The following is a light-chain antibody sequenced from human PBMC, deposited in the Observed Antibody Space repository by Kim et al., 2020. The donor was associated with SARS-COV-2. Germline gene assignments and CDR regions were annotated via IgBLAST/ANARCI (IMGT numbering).Light chain of an antibody. J-gene: IGKJ2*01. CDR3: QQYNGY. CDR1: QSIDDW. Sequence: STLSASVGDRVTITCRASQSIDDWLAWYQQKPGRAPNLLIYKASTLASGVPSRFSGSGSGTEFTLTISSLQPDDFATYYCQQYNGYFGQGTKLEI. V-gene: IGKV1-5*03. CDR2: KAS.